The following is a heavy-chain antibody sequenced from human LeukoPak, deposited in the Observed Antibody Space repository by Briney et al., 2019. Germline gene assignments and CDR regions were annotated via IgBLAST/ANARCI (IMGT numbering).Heavy chain of an antibody. CDR2: ISSSGSTI. CDR3: ARDSINDFWSGYQNY. J-gene: IGHJ4*02. Sequence: GGSLRLSCAASGFTFSTYGMSWVRQAPGKGLEWVSYISSSGSTIYYADSVRGRFTISRDNAKNSLYLQMNSLRAEDTAVYYCARDSINDFWSGYQNYWGQGTLVTVSS. D-gene: IGHD3-3*01. CDR1: GFTFSTYG. V-gene: IGHV3-48*04.